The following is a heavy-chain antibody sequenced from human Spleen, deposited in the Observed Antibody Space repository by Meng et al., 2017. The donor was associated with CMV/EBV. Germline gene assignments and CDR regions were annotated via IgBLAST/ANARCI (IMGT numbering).Heavy chain of an antibody. CDR1: GFTFRNYW. CDR2: INGDGSDK. Sequence: GGSLRLSYAASGFTFRNYWMSWVRQAPGKGLEWVANINGDGSDKGYVDSVKGRFTISRDNARNSLYMEMNSLRPEDTAVYYCVPHDCAMDVWGQGTTVTVSS. CDR3: VPHDCAMDV. V-gene: IGHV3-7*01. J-gene: IGHJ6*02.